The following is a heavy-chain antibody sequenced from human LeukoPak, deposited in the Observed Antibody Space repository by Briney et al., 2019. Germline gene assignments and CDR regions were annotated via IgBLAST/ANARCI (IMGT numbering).Heavy chain of an antibody. V-gene: IGHV4-59*08. J-gene: IGHJ3*02. D-gene: IGHD2-21*01. CDR3: ARSVSWGLLVRDDAFDI. CDR2: IHYSGST. Sequence: PSETLSLTCTVSGGSISSYHWIWIRQPPGKGLEWIGYIHYSGSTNYNPSLKSRVTTSVDTSKKQFSLKLRSVTAADTAVYYCARSVSWGLLVRDDAFDIWGHGTMVTVSS. CDR1: GGSISSYH.